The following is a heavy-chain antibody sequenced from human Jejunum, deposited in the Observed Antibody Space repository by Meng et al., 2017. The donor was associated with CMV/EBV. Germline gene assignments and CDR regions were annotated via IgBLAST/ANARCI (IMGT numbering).Heavy chain of an antibody. J-gene: IGHJ4*02. Sequence: HVQLPASGPGLVTPSGTLPLTCAVSGGSITSTKWWSWVRQTPGKGLEWIGEVFHSGTPNYNPSLMSRLTMSVDKSKNQFSLNLTSVTAADTAVYYCASRPVGIRTYYFDCWGQGTLVTVSS. CDR2: VFHSGTP. CDR3: ASRPVGIRTYYFDC. CDR1: GGSITSTKW. V-gene: IGHV4-4*02. D-gene: IGHD2-21*01.